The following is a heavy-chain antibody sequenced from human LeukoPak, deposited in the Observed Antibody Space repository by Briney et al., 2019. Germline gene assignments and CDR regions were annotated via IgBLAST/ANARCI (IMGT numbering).Heavy chain of an antibody. V-gene: IGHV4-34*01. CDR3: TRMTTGHDY. D-gene: IGHD1-14*01. Sequence: SETLSLTCAVSGVSVNDYYWSWVRQSPGKGLEWIGEINHSGYTNDSPSLKSRVTISIDTSRKQFSLNLRSVTVADTAVYYCTRMTTGHDYWGQGTLVTVSS. J-gene: IGHJ4*02. CDR1: GVSVNDYY. CDR2: INHSGYT.